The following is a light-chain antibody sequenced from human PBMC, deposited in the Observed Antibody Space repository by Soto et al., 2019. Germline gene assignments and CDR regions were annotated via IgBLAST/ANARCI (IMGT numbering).Light chain of an antibody. V-gene: IGKV3-20*01. CDR2: AAS. Sequence: EIVLTQSPGTLSLSPGERATLSCRASQSVSSSYLAWYQQKPGQAPRLFIYAASIRATGIPDRFSGSGSGTDFTLTISRLEPDDVAVYYCQQYGLSPRTFGRGTKVEIK. CDR3: QQYGLSPRT. CDR1: QSVSSSY. J-gene: IGKJ1*01.